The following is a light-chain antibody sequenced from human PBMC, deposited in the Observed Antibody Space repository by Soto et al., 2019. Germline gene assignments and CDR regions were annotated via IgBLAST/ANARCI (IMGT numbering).Light chain of an antibody. Sequence: EIVLTQSPATLSLSPGERATLSCRPSQSVSNYLVWYQQKPGQAPRLLIYDASNRATGIPARFSGSGSGTDFTLTISSLEPEDFAVYYCQQRSNWPSTFGQGTKV. CDR2: DAS. J-gene: IGKJ1*01. CDR1: QSVSNY. V-gene: IGKV3-11*01. CDR3: QQRSNWPST.